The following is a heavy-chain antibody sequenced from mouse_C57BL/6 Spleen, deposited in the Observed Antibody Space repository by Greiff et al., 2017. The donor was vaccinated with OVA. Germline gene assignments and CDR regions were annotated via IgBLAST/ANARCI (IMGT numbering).Heavy chain of an antibody. J-gene: IGHJ2*01. CDR1: GYAFSSSW. V-gene: IGHV1-82*01. Sequence: VQLQQSGPELVKPGASVKISSKASGYAFSSSWMNWVKQRPGKGLEWIGRIYPGDGDTNYNGKFKGKATLTADKSSSTAYMQLSSLTSEDSAVYFCAREGETFDYWGQGTTLTVSS. CDR3: AREGETFDY. CDR2: IYPGDGDT.